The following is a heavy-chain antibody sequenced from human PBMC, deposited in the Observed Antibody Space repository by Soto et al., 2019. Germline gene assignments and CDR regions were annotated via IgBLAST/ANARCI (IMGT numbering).Heavy chain of an antibody. CDR1: GGSISSGGYY. CDR3: CNYLSYYGMDV. J-gene: IGHJ6*02. D-gene: IGHD4-4*01. Sequence: SETLSLTCTVSGGSISSGGYYWSWIRQHPGKGLEWIGYIYYSGSTYYNPSLKSRVTISVDTSKNQFSPKLSSVTAAETAVYYCCNYLSYYGMDVWGQGTTVTVSS. V-gene: IGHV4-31*03. CDR2: IYYSGST.